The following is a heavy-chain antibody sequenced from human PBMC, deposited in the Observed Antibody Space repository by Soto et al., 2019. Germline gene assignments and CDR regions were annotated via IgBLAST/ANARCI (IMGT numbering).Heavy chain of an antibody. D-gene: IGHD5-18*01. CDR1: GFTFRTYW. V-gene: IGHV3-7*05. Sequence: EVQLVESGGGLVQPGGSLRLSCAASGFTFRTYWLSWVRQVPGKGLEWVANINLDGSEKNYVDSVKGRFTISRDNARNSLYLQMSGLMAEDPALYYCAGDGRTTWYSYDYHGMDVWGQGPTVTVPS. CDR3: AGDGRTTWYSYDYHGMDV. J-gene: IGHJ6*02. CDR2: INLDGSEK.